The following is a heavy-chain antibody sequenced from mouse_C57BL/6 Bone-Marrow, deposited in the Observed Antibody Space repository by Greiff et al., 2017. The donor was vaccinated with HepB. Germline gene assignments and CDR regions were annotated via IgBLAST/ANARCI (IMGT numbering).Heavy chain of an antibody. D-gene: IGHD1-1*02. CDR3: ARRVADYYAMDY. CDR1: GFTFSDYG. V-gene: IGHV5-15*01. Sequence: EVQGVESGGGLVQPGGSLKLSCAASGFTFSDYGMAWVRQAPRKGPEWVAFISNLAYSIYYADTVTGRFTISRENAKNTLYLEMSSLRSEDTAMYYCARRVADYYAMDYWGQGTSVTVSS. CDR2: ISNLAYSI. J-gene: IGHJ4*01.